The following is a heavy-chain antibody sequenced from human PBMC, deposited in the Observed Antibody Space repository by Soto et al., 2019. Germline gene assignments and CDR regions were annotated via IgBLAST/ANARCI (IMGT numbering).Heavy chain of an antibody. J-gene: IGHJ5*02. D-gene: IGHD2-21*02. CDR1: VYISTNYY. V-gene: IGHV1-46*03. Sequence: GAAVKVYWKAAVYISTNYYMHWVRQAPGQGLEWMGTINAGGGYTTYAQRFQGTVTMTRDTSTSTVSMELSSLRYEDTALYSCTRGVAIAVVTAPFDLWG. CDR3: TRGVAIAVVTAPFDL. CDR2: INAGGGYT.